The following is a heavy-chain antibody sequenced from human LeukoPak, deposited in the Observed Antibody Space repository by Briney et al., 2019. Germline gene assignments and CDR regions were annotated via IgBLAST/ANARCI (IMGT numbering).Heavy chain of an antibody. CDR1: GGSTSIYY. Sequence: SETLSLTCTVSGGSTSIYYWSWIRQPPGKGLEWIGYIYYSGSTNYNPSLKSRVTISVDTSKNQFSLKLSSVTAADTAVYYCARARWLQNWFDPWGQGTLVTVSS. CDR3: ARARWLQNWFDP. D-gene: IGHD5-24*01. V-gene: IGHV4-59*01. CDR2: IYYSGST. J-gene: IGHJ5*02.